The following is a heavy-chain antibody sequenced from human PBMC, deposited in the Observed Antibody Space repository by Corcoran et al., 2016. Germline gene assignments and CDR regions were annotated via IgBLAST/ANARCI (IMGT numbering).Heavy chain of an antibody. CDR3: VRETYGGGGALDM. CDR1: GYTFTTYA. V-gene: IGHV1-3*01. J-gene: IGHJ3*02. Sequence: QVQLVQSGAEVKKPGASVKVSCKASGYTFTTYAMHWVRQAPGQRLEWMGWINAANANTKYSQRFQGRVTITRDTSASTAYMELSSLRSEDTAVYYCVRETYGGGGALDMWGQGTMVTVSS. D-gene: IGHD3-16*01. CDR2: INAANANT.